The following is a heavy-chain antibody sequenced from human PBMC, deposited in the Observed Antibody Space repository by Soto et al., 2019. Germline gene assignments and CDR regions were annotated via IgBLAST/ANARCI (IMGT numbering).Heavy chain of an antibody. V-gene: IGHV1-18*01. CDR1: GYTFTSYG. CDR3: VRGRYSYGKMDSFDY. CDR2: ISPYNGNT. Sequence: ASVKVSCKASGYTFTSYGISWVRQAPGQGLEWMGWISPYNGNTNYAQKLQGRVTMTTDTSTSTAYMELRSLRSDDTAVYYCVRGRYSYGKMDSFDYWGQGTLVTVSS. J-gene: IGHJ4*02. D-gene: IGHD5-18*01.